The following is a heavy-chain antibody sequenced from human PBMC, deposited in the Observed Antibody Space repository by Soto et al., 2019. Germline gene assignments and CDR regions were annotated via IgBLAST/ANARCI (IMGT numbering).Heavy chain of an antibody. D-gene: IGHD6-25*01. CDR2: IRSKSNNYAT. CDR3: TMRPSGNTWSQSIPTPDY. CDR1: GFTFSGSA. Sequence: EVQLVESGGGLVQPGGSLRLSCAAAGFTFSGSAVHWVRQASGRGLEWVGRIRSKSNNYATDDAASVNGRFTLSRDDSQNTIYLQMDSLRTEDTAMYFCTMRPSGNTWSQSIPTPDYWGQGTLVTVSS. J-gene: IGHJ4*02. V-gene: IGHV3-73*02.